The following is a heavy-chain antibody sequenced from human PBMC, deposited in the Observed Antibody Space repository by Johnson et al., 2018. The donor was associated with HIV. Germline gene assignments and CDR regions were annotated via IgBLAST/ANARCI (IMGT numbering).Heavy chain of an antibody. J-gene: IGHJ3*02. Sequence: VQLVESGGGLVQPGGSLRLSCPASGFTFSSYWMNWVRQAPGKGLEWVANIKQDGSEKYYVDSGKGRFTISRDNAKNSLYLQMNSLRAEDTAVYYCARAPRWFNVFDIWGQGTMVTVSS. CDR3: ARAPRWFNVFDI. D-gene: IGHD4-23*01. CDR2: IKQDGSEK. CDR1: GFTFSSYW. V-gene: IGHV3-7*05.